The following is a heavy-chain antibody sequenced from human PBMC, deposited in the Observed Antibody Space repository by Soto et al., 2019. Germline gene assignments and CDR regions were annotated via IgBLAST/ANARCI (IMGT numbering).Heavy chain of an antibody. J-gene: IGHJ6*02. V-gene: IGHV4-30-4*01. CDR1: GDSISSADYY. CDR3: ARDPWVEHERYYYGMDV. CDR2: IFYSGTT. D-gene: IGHD1-1*01. Sequence: QVQLQESGPGLVRPSQTLSLTCTVSGDSISSADYYWSWIRQTPGKGLEWIGHIFYSGTTYYNPSLKSRLTISVDTSKNHFSLRLTSVNAADTAVYYCARDPWVEHERYYYGMDVWGQGTTVTVSS.